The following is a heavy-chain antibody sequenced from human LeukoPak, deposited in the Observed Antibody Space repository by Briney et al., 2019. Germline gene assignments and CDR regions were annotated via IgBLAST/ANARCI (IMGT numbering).Heavy chain of an antibody. CDR3: ARGRLRITMIVVVNDAFDI. J-gene: IGHJ3*02. V-gene: IGHV1-8*01. D-gene: IGHD3-22*01. CDR1: GYTFTSYD. Sequence: ASVKVSCKASGYTFTSYDINWVRQATGQGLEWMGWMNPNSGNTGYAQKFQGRVTMTRNTSISTACMELSSLRSEDTAVYYCARGRLRITMIVVVNDAFDIWGQGTMVTVSS. CDR2: MNPNSGNT.